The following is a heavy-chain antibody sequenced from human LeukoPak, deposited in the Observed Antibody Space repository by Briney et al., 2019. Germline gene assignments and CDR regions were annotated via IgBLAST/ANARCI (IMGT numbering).Heavy chain of an antibody. CDR3: AKDKRRSGDAFDI. CDR1: GFTFDDYA. J-gene: IGHJ3*02. CDR2: ISWNSGSI. V-gene: IGHV3-9*01. Sequence: GGSLRLSCAASGFTFDDYAMHWVRQAPGKGLEWVSGISWNSGSIGYADSVKGRFTISRDNAKNSLYLQMNSLRAEDTALYYCAKDKRRSGDAFDIWGQGTMVTVSS.